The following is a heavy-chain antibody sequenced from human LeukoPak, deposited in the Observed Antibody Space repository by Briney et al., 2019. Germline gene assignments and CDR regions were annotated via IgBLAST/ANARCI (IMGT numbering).Heavy chain of an antibody. J-gene: IGHJ4*02. Sequence: GGSLRLSCVASGITFTNAWMSWVRQAPGKGLEWVAVISYDGSNKYYADSVKGRFTISRDNSKNTLYLQMNSLRAEDTAVYYCAKDTSGSYSSFDYWGQGTLVTVSS. CDR3: AKDTSGSYSSFDY. D-gene: IGHD1-26*01. CDR2: ISYDGSNK. CDR1: GITFTNAW. V-gene: IGHV3-30*18.